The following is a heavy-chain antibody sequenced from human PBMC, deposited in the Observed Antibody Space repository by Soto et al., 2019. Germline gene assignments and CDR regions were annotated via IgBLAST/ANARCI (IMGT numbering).Heavy chain of an antibody. CDR3: ARGLRDIAARLDDFDI. CDR1: GGSFSGYY. D-gene: IGHD6-6*01. CDR2: INHSGST. V-gene: IGHV4-34*01. J-gene: IGHJ3*02. Sequence: PSETLSLTCAVYGGSFSGYYWSWIRQPPGKGLEWIGEINHSGSTNYNPSLKSRVTISVDTSKNQFSLKLSSVTAADTAVYYCARGLRDIAARLDDFDIWGQGTMVTVSS.